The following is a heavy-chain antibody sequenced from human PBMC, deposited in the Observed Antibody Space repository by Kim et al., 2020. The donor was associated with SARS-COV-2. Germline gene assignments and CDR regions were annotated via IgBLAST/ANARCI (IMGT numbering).Heavy chain of an antibody. J-gene: IGHJ4*02. Sequence: GGSLRLSCAASGFTFSGYGMNWVRQAPGKGLEWVSYISSGGDTIYYADSVKGRFTISRDNGKNSLYLQMNSLRDEDTAVYYCARDLGIARTITADYWGQGSLVTVSS. CDR2: ISSGGDTI. CDR1: GFTFSGYG. D-gene: IGHD6-13*01. V-gene: IGHV3-48*02. CDR3: ARDLGIARTITADY.